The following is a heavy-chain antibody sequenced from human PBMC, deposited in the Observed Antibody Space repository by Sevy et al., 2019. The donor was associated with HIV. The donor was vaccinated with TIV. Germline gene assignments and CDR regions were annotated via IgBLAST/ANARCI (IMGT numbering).Heavy chain of an antibody. CDR2: IRSKAYGGTT. CDR3: TRDQLTGYYDNLTGSSSFDY. J-gene: IGHJ4*02. D-gene: IGHD3-9*01. V-gene: IGHV3-49*03. CDR1: GFTFGDYA. Sequence: GGSLRLSCTASGFTFGDYAMSWFRQAPGKGLEWVGFIRSKAYGGTTEYAASVKGRFTISRDDSKSIAYLQMNSLKTEDTAVYYCTRDQLTGYYDNLTGSSSFDYWGQGTLVTVSS.